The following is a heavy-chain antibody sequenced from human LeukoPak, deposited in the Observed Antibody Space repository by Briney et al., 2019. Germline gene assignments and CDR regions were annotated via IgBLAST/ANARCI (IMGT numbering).Heavy chain of an antibody. CDR3: ARPITGTTKSFDP. CDR1: GGSISSSSYY. Sequence: SETLSLTCTVSGGSISSSSYYWGWIRQPPGKGLEWIGSIYYSGSTYYNPSLKSRVTISVDTSKNQFSLKLSSVTAADTAVYYCARPITGTTKSFDPWGQGTLSPSPQ. J-gene: IGHJ5*02. CDR2: IYYSGST. V-gene: IGHV4-39*01. D-gene: IGHD1-7*01.